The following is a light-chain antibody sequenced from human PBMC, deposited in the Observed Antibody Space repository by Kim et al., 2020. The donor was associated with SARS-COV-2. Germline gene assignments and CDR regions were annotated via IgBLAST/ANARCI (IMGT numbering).Light chain of an antibody. J-gene: IGKJ1*01. Sequence: DIQMTQTPSSLSASVGDRVSITCRASQTISNYLNWYQQKAGKVPKLLIYSASSLQSGVPSRFSGSGSGTDFTLTISSLQPEDFATYFCQQSYSTPWTFGQGTKVDIK. CDR2: SAS. V-gene: IGKV1-39*01. CDR3: QQSYSTPWT. CDR1: QTISNY.